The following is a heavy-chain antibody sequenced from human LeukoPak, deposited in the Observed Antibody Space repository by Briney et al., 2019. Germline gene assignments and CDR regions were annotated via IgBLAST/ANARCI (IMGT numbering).Heavy chain of an antibody. D-gene: IGHD3-22*01. Sequence: SGPTLVNPTQTLTVTCTFSGFSLNTRGVSVGWIRQPPGKALEWLALIYWDDAKRYSPSLRSRVTITKDTSKNQVVLTMTNMDPVDTATYYCAHGFNYYDSHPIVSFDFWGQGTLVTVSS. V-gene: IGHV2-5*02. CDR2: IYWDDAK. CDR3: AHGFNYYDSHPIVSFDF. CDR1: GFSLNTRGVS. J-gene: IGHJ4*02.